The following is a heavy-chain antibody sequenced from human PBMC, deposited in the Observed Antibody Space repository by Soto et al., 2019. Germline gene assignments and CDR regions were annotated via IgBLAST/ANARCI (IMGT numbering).Heavy chain of an antibody. Sequence: PGGSMRLSCTASGFTFSSYAMSWVRQTTGKGLEWVSAISGSGGSTYYPDSVKGRFFISRDNSDNTLHLQMNSLRDDDTAIYYCAKRRLNTITSLSDWWGQGVQVTVSS. D-gene: IGHD3-16*02. CDR1: GFTFSSYA. V-gene: IGHV3-23*01. CDR2: ISGSGGST. J-gene: IGHJ1*01. CDR3: AKRRLNTITSLSDW.